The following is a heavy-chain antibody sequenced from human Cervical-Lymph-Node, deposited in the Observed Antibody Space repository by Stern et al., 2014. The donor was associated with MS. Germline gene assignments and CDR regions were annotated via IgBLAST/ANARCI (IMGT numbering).Heavy chain of an antibody. CDR2: ISWKSGSI. D-gene: IGHD3-22*01. CDR3: AKDIGHRYYDSSGVADY. V-gene: IGHV3-9*01. CDR1: GFTFDDYA. J-gene: IGHJ4*02. Sequence: EVQLVESGGGLVPPGRSLRLSCAASGFTFDDYAMHWVRQAPGKGLEWVSGISWKSGSIVYADSVKVRFTISRDNAKNSLYLQMNSLRAEDTALYYCAKDIGHRYYDSSGVADYWGQGTLVTVSS.